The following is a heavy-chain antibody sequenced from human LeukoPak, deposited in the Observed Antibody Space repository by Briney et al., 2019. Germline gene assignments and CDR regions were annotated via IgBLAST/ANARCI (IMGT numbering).Heavy chain of an antibody. D-gene: IGHD6-19*01. V-gene: IGHV4-59*08. CDR3: ARKWGSGWYYGGDDAFDI. Sequence: SETLSLTCTVSGGSISSYYWSWIRQPPGKGLEWIGYIYYSGSTNYNPSLKSRVTISVDTSKNQFSLKLSSVTAADTAVYYCARKWGSGWYYGGDDAFDIWGQGTMVTVSS. CDR2: IYYSGST. CDR1: GGSISSYY. J-gene: IGHJ3*02.